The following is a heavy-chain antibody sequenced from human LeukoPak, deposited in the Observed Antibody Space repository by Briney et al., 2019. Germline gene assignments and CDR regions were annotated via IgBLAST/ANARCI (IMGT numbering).Heavy chain of an antibody. D-gene: IGHD3-10*01. CDR1: GGSFSGYY. CDR2: INHSGST. J-gene: IGHJ6*02. V-gene: IGHV4-34*01. Sequence: PSETLSLSCAVYGGSFSGYYWSWIRQPPGKGLEWIGEINHSGSTNYNPSLKSRVTISVDTSKNQFSLKLSSVTAADTAVYYCAGADRGDYYYYGMDVWGQGTTVTVSS. CDR3: AGADRGDYYYYGMDV.